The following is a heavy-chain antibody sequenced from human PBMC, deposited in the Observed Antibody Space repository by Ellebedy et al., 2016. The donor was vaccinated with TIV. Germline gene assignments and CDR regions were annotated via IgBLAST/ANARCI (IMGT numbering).Heavy chain of an antibody. Sequence: ASVKVSXXASGYTFTDYYMHWVRQAPGQGLEWMGWINPKSGGTKYAQKFQGWVTMTRDTSISTAYMELSRLTSDDTAIYYCTRDGAFDIWGQGTMVTVSS. J-gene: IGHJ3*02. V-gene: IGHV1-2*04. CDR1: GYTFTDYY. CDR2: INPKSGGT. CDR3: TRDGAFDI.